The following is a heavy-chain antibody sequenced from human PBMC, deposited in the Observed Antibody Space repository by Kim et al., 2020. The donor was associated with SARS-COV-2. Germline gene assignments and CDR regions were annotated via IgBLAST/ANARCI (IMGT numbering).Heavy chain of an antibody. D-gene: IGHD1-7*01. Sequence: ASVKVSCKASGYTFTSYSISWVRLAPGQGLEWMGWIITYNGKTNYAQKFQGRITLTTDTSTSTAYMELRRLRSDDTAVYYCARFWGNWNYLDNYWGQGTLVTVSS. CDR2: IITYNGKT. CDR1: GYTFTSYS. J-gene: IGHJ4*02. CDR3: ARFWGNWNYLDNY. V-gene: IGHV1-18*01.